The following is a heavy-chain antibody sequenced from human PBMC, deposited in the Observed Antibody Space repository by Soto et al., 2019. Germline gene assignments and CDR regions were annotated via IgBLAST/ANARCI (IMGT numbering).Heavy chain of an antibody. CDR2: TYYSGSS. CDR3: ARHRVGDTAMAPIDY. J-gene: IGHJ4*02. CDR1: GGSISGNSYF. V-gene: IGHV4-39*01. D-gene: IGHD5-18*01. Sequence: QLQLQESGPGLVKPSETLSLTCTVSGGSISGNSYFWGWIRQPPGKGLEFIGSTYYSGSSYYNPSLKSPLTISVDTSKNQFSLKLRSVTAADTAVYYCARHRVGDTAMAPIDYWDQGTLVTVSS.